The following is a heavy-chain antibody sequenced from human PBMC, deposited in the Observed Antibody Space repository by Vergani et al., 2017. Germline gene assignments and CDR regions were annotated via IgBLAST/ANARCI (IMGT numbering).Heavy chain of an antibody. D-gene: IGHD2-21*01. V-gene: IGHV3-30*03. CDR2: ISYDGSNK. J-gene: IGHJ6*02. Sequence: QVQLVESGGGVVQPGRSLRLSCAASGFTFSSYGMHWVRQAPGKGLEWVAVISYDGSNKYYADSVKGRFTISRDNSKNTLYLQMNSLRAEDTAVYYCARDLFVLGMDVWGQGTTVTVSS. CDR3: ARDLFVLGMDV. CDR1: GFTFSSYG.